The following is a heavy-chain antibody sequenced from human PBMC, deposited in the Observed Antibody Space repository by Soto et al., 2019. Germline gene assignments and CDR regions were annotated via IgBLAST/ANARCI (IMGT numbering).Heavy chain of an antibody. CDR3: ARHTDIVSSTVYN. D-gene: IGHD5-12*01. CDR1: GGSISSSIYY. V-gene: IGHV4-39*01. CDR2: IFYSGST. J-gene: IGHJ4*02. Sequence: PSETLSLTYTVSGGSISSSIYYGGWVRRPPGKGLEWIGSIFYSGSTYYNPSLKSRVTISVDTSKNQFSLKLSSVAAADTAVYYCARHTDIVSSTVYNWGQGILVTVSS.